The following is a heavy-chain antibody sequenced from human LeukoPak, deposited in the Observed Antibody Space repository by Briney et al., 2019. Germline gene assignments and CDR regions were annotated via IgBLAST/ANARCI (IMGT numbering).Heavy chain of an antibody. Sequence: GGSLRLSCAASGFTFSTYSMNWVRQAPGKGLEWVSYISSSSSTIYYADSVKGRFTISRDNAKNSLYLQMNSLRAEDTAVYYCATSPPAVRGVDNAFDIWGQGTMVTVSS. CDR2: ISSSSSTI. D-gene: IGHD3-10*01. V-gene: IGHV3-48*01. CDR1: GFTFSTYS. J-gene: IGHJ3*02. CDR3: ATSPPAVRGVDNAFDI.